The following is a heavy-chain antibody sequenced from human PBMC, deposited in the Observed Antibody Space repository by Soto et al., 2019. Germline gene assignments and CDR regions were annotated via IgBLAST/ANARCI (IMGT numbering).Heavy chain of an antibody. D-gene: IGHD2-2*01. V-gene: IGHV4-30-2*01. J-gene: IGHJ6*02. Sequence: PSETLSLTCGVSGGSISSGGYSWNWIRQPPGKGLEWIGYIYQSGSTNYNPSLKSRVTISVDTSKNQFSLKLSSVTAADTDVYYCARETRPNYCSSTSCYAGVGMDVWGQGTTVTVSS. CDR2: IYQSGST. CDR3: ARETRPNYCSSTSCYAGVGMDV. CDR1: GGSISSGGYS.